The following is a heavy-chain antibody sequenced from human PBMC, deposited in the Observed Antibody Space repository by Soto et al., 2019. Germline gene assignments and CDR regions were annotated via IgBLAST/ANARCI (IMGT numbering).Heavy chain of an antibody. Sequence: EVQLVESGGGLVKPGESLRLSCEASGFTFSRVSMNWVRQVPGKGLEWVASISSGSSDTWYADSVKGRFIISRDNAQNSLFLFMNSLRAEDTAVYYCARGHGTGLYGSSWSPRYWGQGTLVTVSS. V-gene: IGHV3-21*02. CDR3: ARGHGTGLYGSSWSPRY. CDR1: GFTFSRVS. D-gene: IGHD6-13*01. CDR2: ISSGSSDT. J-gene: IGHJ4*02.